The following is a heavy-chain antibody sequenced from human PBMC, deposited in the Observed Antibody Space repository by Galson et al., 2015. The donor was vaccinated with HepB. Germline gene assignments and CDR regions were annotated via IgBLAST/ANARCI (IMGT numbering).Heavy chain of an antibody. V-gene: IGHV3-48*01. J-gene: IGHJ5*02. CDR3: ARDSPRGSSNSLYNWFDP. CDR2: ISSSSTNI. D-gene: IGHD6-13*01. Sequence: SLRLSCAASGFTFSAYSMNWVRQAPGKGLEWVSYISSSSTNIYYADSVKGRFTISRDNAKNSLFLQMDSLRADDTAVYYCARDSPRGSSNSLYNWFDPWGQGTLVTVSS. CDR1: GFTFSAYS.